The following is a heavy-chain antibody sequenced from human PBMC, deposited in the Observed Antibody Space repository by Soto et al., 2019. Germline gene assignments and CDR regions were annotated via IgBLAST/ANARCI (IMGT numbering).Heavy chain of an antibody. J-gene: IGHJ5*02. V-gene: IGHV4-59*08. D-gene: IGHD7-27*01. CDR3: AGKEELGIGAYNWFDP. Sequence: SETLSLTCTVSGGSISSYYWSWIRQPPGKGLEWIGYIYYSGSTNYNPSLKSRVTISVDTSKNQFSLKLSSVTAADTAVYYCAGKEELGIGAYNWFDPWGQGTLVTVSS. CDR2: IYYSGST. CDR1: GGSISSYY.